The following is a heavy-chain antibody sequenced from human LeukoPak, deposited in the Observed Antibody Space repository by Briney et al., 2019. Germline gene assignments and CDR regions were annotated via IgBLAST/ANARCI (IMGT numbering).Heavy chain of an antibody. D-gene: IGHD3-16*01. CDR2: IYYSGST. V-gene: IGHV4-59*01. J-gene: IGHJ4*02. CDR1: GGSISSYY. Sequence: SETLSLTCTVSGGSISSYYWSWIRQPPGKGLEWIGYIYYSGSTNYNPSLKSRVTISVDTSKNQFSLKLSSVTAADTAVYYCAKDLIFSRLGEDDDYWGQGTLVTVSA. CDR3: AKDLIFSRLGEDDDY.